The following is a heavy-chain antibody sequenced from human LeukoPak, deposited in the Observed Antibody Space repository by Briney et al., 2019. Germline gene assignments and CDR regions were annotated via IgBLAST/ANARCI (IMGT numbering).Heavy chain of an antibody. CDR2: ITGTGGR. V-gene: IGHV3-23*01. CDR1: GFTLTNHG. J-gene: IGHJ4*02. CDR3: AKDPADDYGDYYYFDY. Sequence: GGSLRLSCAVSGFTLTNHGVSWVRQAPGKGLEWVSLITGTGGRYYADSVKGRFTISRDNSKDTLYLQMNSLRAEDTAVYYCAKDPADDYGDYYYFDYWGQGTLVTVSS. D-gene: IGHD4-17*01.